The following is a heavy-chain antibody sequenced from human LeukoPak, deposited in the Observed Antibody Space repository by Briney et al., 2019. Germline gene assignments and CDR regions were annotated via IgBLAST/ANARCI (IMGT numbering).Heavy chain of an antibody. J-gene: IGHJ4*02. CDR2: IYYSGST. D-gene: IGHD5-18*01. V-gene: IGHV4-59*01. CDR3: ARHPPLHTATNLWLAY. CDR1: GGSISSYY. Sequence: SETLSLTCTVSGGSISSYYWSWLRQPPGKGLEWIGYIYYSGSTNYNPSLKSRVTISVDTSKNQFSLKLSSVTAADTAVYYCARHPPLHTATNLWLAYWGQGTLVTVSS.